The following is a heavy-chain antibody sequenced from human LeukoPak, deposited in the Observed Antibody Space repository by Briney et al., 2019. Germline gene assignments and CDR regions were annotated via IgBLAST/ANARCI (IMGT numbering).Heavy chain of an antibody. CDR3: ARDPLSSSSFDL. CDR1: GFTFSNYG. J-gene: IGHJ4*02. CDR2: IRYDGSNK. D-gene: IGHD6-13*01. Sequence: GGSLRLSCAASGFTFSNYGMHWVRQAPGKGLEWVAFIRYDGSNKYYADSVKGRFTISRDNSKNTLYLQMNSLRAEDTAVYYCARDPLSSSSFDLWGQGTLVTVSS. V-gene: IGHV3-30*02.